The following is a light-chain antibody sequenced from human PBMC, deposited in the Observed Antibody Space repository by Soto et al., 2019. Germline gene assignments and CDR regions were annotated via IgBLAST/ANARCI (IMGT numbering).Light chain of an antibody. CDR1: HSLSIY. Sequence: EIVLTQTPATLSLSLWPRATLSRWASHSLSIYLAWYHQKPGKAPMLLIYDASNRATGIPARFSGSGSGTDFTLTISSLEPEDFAVYYCQQRSNWPLTFGGGTKVEIK. J-gene: IGKJ4*01. V-gene: IGKV3-11*01. CDR2: DAS. CDR3: QQRSNWPLT.